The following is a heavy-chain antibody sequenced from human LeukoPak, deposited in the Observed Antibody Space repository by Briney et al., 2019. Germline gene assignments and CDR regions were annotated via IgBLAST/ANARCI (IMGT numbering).Heavy chain of an antibody. V-gene: IGHV3-21*01. CDR2: ISSSSSYI. D-gene: IGHD3-22*01. Sequence: PGGSLRLSCVASGFTFSSYSMNWVRQAPGKGLEWVSSISSSSSYIYYADSVKGRFTISRDNAKNSLYLQMNSLRAEDTAVYYCARGYYYDSSGYAYFDYWGQGTLVTVSS. J-gene: IGHJ4*02. CDR1: GFTFSSYS. CDR3: ARGYYYDSSGYAYFDY.